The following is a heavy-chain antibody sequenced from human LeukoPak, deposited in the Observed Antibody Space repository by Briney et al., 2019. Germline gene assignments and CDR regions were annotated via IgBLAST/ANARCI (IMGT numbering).Heavy chain of an antibody. D-gene: IGHD5-24*01. J-gene: IGHJ5*02. CDR1: GFTFSSYA. V-gene: IGHV3-30-3*01. Sequence: GGSLRLSCAASGFTFSSYAMHWVRQAPGKGLEWVAVISYDGSNKYYADSVKGRFTISRDNSKNTLYLQMNSLRAEDTAVYYCARDQMGFDPWGQGILVTVSS. CDR3: ARDQMGFDP. CDR2: ISYDGSNK.